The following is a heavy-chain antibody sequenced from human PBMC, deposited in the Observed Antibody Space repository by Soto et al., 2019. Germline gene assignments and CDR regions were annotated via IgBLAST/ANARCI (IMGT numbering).Heavy chain of an antibody. CDR3: ASTYYYGSGSYYQKFDY. Sequence: GESLKISCKGSGYSFTSYWIGWVRQMPGKGLEWMGIIYPGDSDTRYSPSFQGQVTISADKSISTAYLQWSSLKASDTAMYYCASTYYYGSGSYYQKFDYWGQGTLVTVSS. V-gene: IGHV5-51*01. D-gene: IGHD3-10*01. J-gene: IGHJ4*02. CDR1: GYSFTSYW. CDR2: IYPGDSDT.